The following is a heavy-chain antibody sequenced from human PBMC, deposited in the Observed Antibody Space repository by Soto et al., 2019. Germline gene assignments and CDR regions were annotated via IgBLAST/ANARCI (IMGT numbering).Heavy chain of an antibody. V-gene: IGHV4-4*07. D-gene: IGHD3-16*01. CDR3: ARGGEFYVLDV. CDR1: GGSISGYY. Sequence: LSLTCTVSGGSISGYYWTWIRQPAGKGLEWIGRKHTSGTTNYNPSLKSRVTMSIDTSTNQFSLNLSSVTAADTAVYYCARGGEFYVLDVWGQGTTVTVSS. J-gene: IGHJ6*02. CDR2: KHTSGTT.